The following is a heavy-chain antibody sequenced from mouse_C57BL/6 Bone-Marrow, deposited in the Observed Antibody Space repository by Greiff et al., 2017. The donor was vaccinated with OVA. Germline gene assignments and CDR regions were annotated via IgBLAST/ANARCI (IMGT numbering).Heavy chain of an antibody. Sequence: EVQLQESGGGLVQPGGSLKLSCAASGFTFSDYYMYWVRQTPEKRLEWVAYISNGGGSTYYPDTVKGRFTISRDNAKNTLYLQMSRLKSEDTAMYYCARHAGSSYYAMDYWGQGTSVTVSS. CDR1: GFTFSDYY. D-gene: IGHD1-1*01. CDR3: ARHAGSSYYAMDY. V-gene: IGHV5-12*01. CDR2: ISNGGGST. J-gene: IGHJ4*01.